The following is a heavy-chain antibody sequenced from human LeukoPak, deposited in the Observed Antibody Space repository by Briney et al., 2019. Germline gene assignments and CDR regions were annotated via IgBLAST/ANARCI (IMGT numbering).Heavy chain of an antibody. J-gene: IGHJ5*02. D-gene: IGHD4-11*01. CDR3: ARHVPPLAVTTNWFDP. V-gene: IGHV4-39*01. CDR1: GGSISSSSYY. CDR2: IYYSGST. Sequence: ASETLSLACSVSGGSISSSSYYWGWIRQPPGKGLEWIGSIYYSGSTYYNSSLKSRVTISVDTSKNQFSLKLSSVTAADTAVYYCARHVPPLAVTTNWFDPWGQGTLVTVSS.